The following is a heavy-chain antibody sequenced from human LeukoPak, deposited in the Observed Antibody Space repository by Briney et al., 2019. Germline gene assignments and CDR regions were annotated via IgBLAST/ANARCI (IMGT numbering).Heavy chain of an antibody. J-gene: IGHJ4*02. D-gene: IGHD2-15*01. CDR3: ARAGYCSGGSCCFQPYFDY. CDR1: GFTFSSYA. CDR2: ISYDGSNK. V-gene: IGHV3-30*04. Sequence: QTGGSLRLSCAASGFTFSSYAMHWVRQAPGKGLEWVAVISYDGSNKYYADSVKGRFTISRDNSKNTLYLQMNSLRAEDTAVYYCARAGYCSGGSCCFQPYFDYWGQGTLVTVSS.